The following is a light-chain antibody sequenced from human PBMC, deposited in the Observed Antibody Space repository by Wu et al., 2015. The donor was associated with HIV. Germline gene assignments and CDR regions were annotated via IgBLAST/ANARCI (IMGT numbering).Light chain of an antibody. CDR2: DAS. CDR1: QTVTYA. CDR3: QQYGSSSYT. Sequence: EIVLTQSPATLSFSPGDRATLSCRASQTVTYALAWYQHKPGQPPRLLIFDASTRATGIPDRFSGSGSGTDFSLTISRLEPEDFAVYYCQQYGSSSYTFGQGTKLEIK. J-gene: IGKJ2*01. V-gene: IGKV3-20*01.